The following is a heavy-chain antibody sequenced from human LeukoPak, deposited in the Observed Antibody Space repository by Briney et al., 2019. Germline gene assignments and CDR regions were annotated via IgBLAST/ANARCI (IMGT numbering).Heavy chain of an antibody. Sequence: SETLSLTCTVSGGSFSIYYWTWIRQPAGKGLEWIGHIFTSGNTNYNPSLKSRVTISVDTSKNQFSLKLSSVTAADTAVYFCARGPYSYDSSGAFDIWGQGTMVTVSS. J-gene: IGHJ3*02. CDR3: ARGPYSYDSSGAFDI. D-gene: IGHD3-22*01. CDR2: IFTSGNT. V-gene: IGHV4-4*07. CDR1: GGSFSIYY.